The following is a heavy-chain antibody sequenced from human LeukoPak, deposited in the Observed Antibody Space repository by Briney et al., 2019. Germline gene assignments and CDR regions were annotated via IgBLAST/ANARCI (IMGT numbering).Heavy chain of an antibody. D-gene: IGHD6-13*01. CDR1: GFTFSSYS. Sequence: GGSLRLSCAASGFTFSSYSMNWVRQAPGKGLEWVSSISSSSSYIYYADSVKGRFTISRDNAKNSLYLQMSSLRAEDTAVYYCARDSIAAAGRPFDYWGQGTLVTVSS. J-gene: IGHJ4*02. V-gene: IGHV3-21*01. CDR2: ISSSSSYI. CDR3: ARDSIAAAGRPFDY.